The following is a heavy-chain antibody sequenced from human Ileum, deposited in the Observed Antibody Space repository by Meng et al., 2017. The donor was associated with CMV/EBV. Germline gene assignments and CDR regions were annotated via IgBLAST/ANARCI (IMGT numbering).Heavy chain of an antibody. V-gene: IGHV3-74*01. Sequence: GESLKISCAASGFTFSSYWMHWVRQAPGKGLEWVSRINSDGSSTSYADSVKGRFTISSDNAKNTQYLQMNSLRAEDTAVYYCARERGAARDYWGQGTLVTVSS. CDR2: INSDGSST. CDR1: GFTFSSYW. D-gene: IGHD3-10*01. J-gene: IGHJ4*02. CDR3: ARERGAARDY.